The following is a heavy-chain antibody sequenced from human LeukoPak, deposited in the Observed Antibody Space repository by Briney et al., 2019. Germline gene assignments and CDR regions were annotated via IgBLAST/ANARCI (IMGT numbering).Heavy chain of an antibody. J-gene: IGHJ5*02. Sequence: GASVKVSCKASGYTFTGYYMHWVRQAPGQGLEWMGWINPNSGGTNYAQKFQGRVTLTGDTAISTAYMTLSRLRFDDTAFYYCARGPPEYCSGGTCYSGRNWLDPWGQGTLVTVSS. CDR2: INPNSGGT. CDR1: GYTFTGYY. D-gene: IGHD2-15*01. CDR3: ARGPPEYCSGGTCYSGRNWLDP. V-gene: IGHV1-2*02.